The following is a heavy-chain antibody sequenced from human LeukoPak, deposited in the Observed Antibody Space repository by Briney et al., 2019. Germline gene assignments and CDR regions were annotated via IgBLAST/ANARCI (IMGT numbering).Heavy chain of an antibody. CDR2: INHSGST. Sequence: SETLSLTCAVYGGSFSGYYWSWIRQPPGKGLEWIGEINHSGSTNYNPSLKSRVTISVDTSKNQFSLKLSSVTAADTAVYYCARHTLYCSSTSCPSRYWGQGTLVTVSS. J-gene: IGHJ4*02. D-gene: IGHD2-2*01. CDR1: GGSFSGYY. CDR3: ARHTLYCSSTSCPSRY. V-gene: IGHV4-34*01.